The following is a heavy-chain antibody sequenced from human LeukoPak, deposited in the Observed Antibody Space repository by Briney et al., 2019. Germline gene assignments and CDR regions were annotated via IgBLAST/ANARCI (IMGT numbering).Heavy chain of an antibody. Sequence: GGSLRLSCAASGFTFDDYGMSWVRQAPGKGLEWVSGINWNGGSTGYADSVKGRFTISRDNSKNTLYLQMNSLRAEDTAVYYCAKAKLRRFLESRFSFDAFDIWGQGTMVTVSS. V-gene: IGHV3-20*04. J-gene: IGHJ3*02. CDR3: AKAKLRRFLESRFSFDAFDI. D-gene: IGHD3-3*01. CDR1: GFTFDDYG. CDR2: INWNGGST.